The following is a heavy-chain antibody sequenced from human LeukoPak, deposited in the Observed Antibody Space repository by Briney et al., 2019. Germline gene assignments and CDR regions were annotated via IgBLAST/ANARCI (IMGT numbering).Heavy chain of an antibody. Sequence: SETLSLTCTVSGASISSYYWTWIRRPAGKGLEWIGCIYTSGSTNYNPSLKSQVTMSVDTSKNQFSLKLSSVTAADTAVYYCARVSQWLASNWFDPWGQGTLVTVSS. D-gene: IGHD6-19*01. CDR1: GASISSYY. J-gene: IGHJ5*02. V-gene: IGHV4-4*07. CDR3: ARVSQWLASNWFDP. CDR2: IYTSGST.